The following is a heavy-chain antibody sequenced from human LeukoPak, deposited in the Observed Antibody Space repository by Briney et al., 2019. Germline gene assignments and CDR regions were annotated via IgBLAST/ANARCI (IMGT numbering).Heavy chain of an antibody. Sequence: SETLSLTCTVSGGSVSSGTYYWNWIRQPPGKGLEWIGYIYYSGSTNYNPSLKSRATIPIDGSKNQFSLKLSYVTAADTAVYYCARDEDNSGRYYYYMDVWGKGTTVTVSS. CDR3: ARDEDNSGRYYYYMDV. V-gene: IGHV4-61*01. CDR1: GGSVSSGTYY. J-gene: IGHJ6*03. CDR2: IYYSGST. D-gene: IGHD3-22*01.